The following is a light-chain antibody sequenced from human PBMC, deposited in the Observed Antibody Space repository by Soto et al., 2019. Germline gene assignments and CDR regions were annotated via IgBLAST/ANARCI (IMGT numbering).Light chain of an antibody. V-gene: IGKV1-5*03. J-gene: IGKJ1*01. Sequence: GDRVTITCRASQSVSRWLAWFQQKPGKAPHLLIYSASTLERGVPSRFSGTATGTQFTITINSLQPDDFATYYCQQYDRFPWKFGKGTKVE. CDR2: SAS. CDR1: QSVSRW. CDR3: QQYDRFPWK.